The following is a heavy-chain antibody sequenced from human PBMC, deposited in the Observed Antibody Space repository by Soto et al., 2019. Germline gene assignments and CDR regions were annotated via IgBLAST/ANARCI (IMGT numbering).Heavy chain of an antibody. CDR3: ARDPRGIVVPVPSFDI. CDR2: ISSSSSYI. J-gene: IGHJ3*02. CDR1: GFTFSSYS. V-gene: IGHV3-21*01. D-gene: IGHD1-26*01. Sequence: VGSLRLSCAASGFTFSSYSMNWFREARVNGLEWVSSISSSSSYIYYADSVKGRFTISRDNAKNSLYLQMNSLRAEDTAVYYCARDPRGIVVPVPSFDIWGQGTMVTVSS.